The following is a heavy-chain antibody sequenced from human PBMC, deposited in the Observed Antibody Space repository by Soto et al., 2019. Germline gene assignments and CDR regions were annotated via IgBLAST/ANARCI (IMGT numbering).Heavy chain of an antibody. CDR1: GYSFTTYG. J-gene: IGHJ6*02. V-gene: IGHV1-18*01. Sequence: QVQLVQSGGEVKKPGASVKVSCKTSGYSFTTYGISWVRQAPGQGLEWRGWISAYNGNTNYAQKLQDRVTMTTDTSTSTAYMELRSLRSDDTAVYYCAREGPAPYYYYGMDVWGQGSTVTCSS. CDR2: ISAYNGNT. CDR3: AREGPAPYYYYGMDV.